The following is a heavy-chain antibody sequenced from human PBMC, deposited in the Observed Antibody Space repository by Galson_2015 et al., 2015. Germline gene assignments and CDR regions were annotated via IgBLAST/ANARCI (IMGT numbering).Heavy chain of an antibody. V-gene: IGHV1-3*01. D-gene: IGHD5-12*01. J-gene: IGHJ6*02. CDR1: GYSFSTSL. CDR3: TRVVGPDILATLIAARGGRRDRTDAMDV. Sequence: SVKVSCKASGYSFSTSLIHWVRQAPGQRLEWMGWINAGNGNTEYSQKFQGRLTITRDTSASTAYMELSSLRSEDTAVYYCTRVVGPDILATLIAARGGRRDRTDAMDVWGQGTTVTVSS. CDR2: INAGNGNT.